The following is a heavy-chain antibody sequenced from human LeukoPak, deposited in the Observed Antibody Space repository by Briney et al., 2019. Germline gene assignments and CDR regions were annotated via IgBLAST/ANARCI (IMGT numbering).Heavy chain of an antibody. CDR3: AKDGSHSSGWLGYFDY. Sequence: GGSLRLSCAASGFTFSSYGMHWVRQAPGKGLGWVAVISYDGSNKYYADSVKGRFTISRDNSKNTLYLQMNSLRAEDTAVYYCAKDGSHSSGWLGYFDYWGQGTLVTVSS. CDR2: ISYDGSNK. V-gene: IGHV3-30*18. CDR1: GFTFSSYG. J-gene: IGHJ4*02. D-gene: IGHD6-19*01.